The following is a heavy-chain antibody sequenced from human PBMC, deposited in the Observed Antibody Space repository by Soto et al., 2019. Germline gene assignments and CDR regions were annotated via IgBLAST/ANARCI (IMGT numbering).Heavy chain of an antibody. Sequence: GGCLRLCCRVSGFTCSSYSMHWVRQATGKGLEWVLIISSSGGVTSYADSVKGRFTISRDNSKNSLFLQMKSLRDEDTAVYYYVKVPDCGVSRCVEGIDIWGHGTLVTVSS. V-gene: IGHV3-23*01. CDR2: ISSSGGVT. CDR3: VKVPDCGVSRCVEGIDI. D-gene: IGHD2-21*01. CDR1: GFTCSSYS. J-gene: IGHJ3*02.